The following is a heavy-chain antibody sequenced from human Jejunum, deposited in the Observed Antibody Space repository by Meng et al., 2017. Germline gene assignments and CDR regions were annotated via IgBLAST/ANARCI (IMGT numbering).Heavy chain of an antibody. CDR3: ARHPRVKSSGNYRFDL. J-gene: IGHJ5*02. D-gene: IGHD1-1*01. V-gene: IGHV4-4*08. CDR2: FYSIGDT. Sequence: SETLSLTCAISGVSLNNFYWSWIRQPPGKGLEWIAYFYSIGDTSFNPSLKSRVTISLNTSKSQFSLKLNSVTAADTAVYFCARHPRVKSSGNYRFDLWKQGTLATVSS. CDR1: GVSLNNFY.